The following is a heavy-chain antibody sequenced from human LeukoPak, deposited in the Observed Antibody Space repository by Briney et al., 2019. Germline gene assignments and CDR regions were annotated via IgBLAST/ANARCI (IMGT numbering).Heavy chain of an antibody. V-gene: IGHV3-7*01. J-gene: IGHJ4*02. CDR3: ARVKGYSYGYYFDY. CDR2: IKQDGSEK. CDR1: GFTFSSYW. D-gene: IGHD5-18*01. Sequence: GGSRRLSCTASGFTFSSYWMSWVRQAPGKGLEWVANIKQDGSEKYYVDSVKGRFTISRDNAKNSLYLQMNSLRAEDTAVYYCARVKGYSYGYYFDYWGQGTLVTVSS.